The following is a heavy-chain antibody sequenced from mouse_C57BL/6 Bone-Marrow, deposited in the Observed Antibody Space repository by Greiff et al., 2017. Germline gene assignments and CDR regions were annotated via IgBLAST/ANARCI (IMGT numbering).Heavy chain of an antibody. D-gene: IGHD1-1*01. CDR1: GYSFTDYY. J-gene: IGHJ1*03. CDR2: INPNYGTT. CDR3: ARGGETAVIAHWYFDV. Sequence: VQLQQSGPELVQPGASVKISCKASGYSFTDYYMNWVKQSHGKSLEWIGVINPNYGTTSYNQKFKGKATLTVDKSSSTAYMQLNSLTSEDSAVYYCARGGETAVIAHWYFDVWGTGTTVTVSS. V-gene: IGHV1-39*01.